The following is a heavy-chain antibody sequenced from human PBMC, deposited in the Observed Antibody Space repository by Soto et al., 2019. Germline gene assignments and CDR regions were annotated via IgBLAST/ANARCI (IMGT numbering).Heavy chain of an antibody. CDR2: ISDNGGTT. V-gene: IGHV3-23*01. CDR3: TKRLGSTATTYGDS. J-gene: IGHJ4*02. D-gene: IGHD1-1*01. CDR1: GLTCSSYD. Sequence: RGSLRLSCTSSGLTCSSYDITCDRKAACQGLEWVSVISDNGGTTYYVDSVKGRFTISRDNSKNILYLQMNSLRVEDTAVYYCTKRLGSTATTYGDSWGQGTLVTGSS.